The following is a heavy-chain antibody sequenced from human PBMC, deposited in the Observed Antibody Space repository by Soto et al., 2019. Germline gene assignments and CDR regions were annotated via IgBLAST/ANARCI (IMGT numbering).Heavy chain of an antibody. D-gene: IGHD2-2*01. V-gene: IGHV3-23*01. CDR2: ISGSGGST. CDR1: GFTFSSYA. CDR3: AKDAFVVVPAAPIGPSTGMDV. Sequence: QSGGSLRLSCAASGFTFSSYAMSWVRQAPGKGLEWVSAISGSGGSTYYADSVKGRFTISRDNSKNTLYLQMNSLRAEDTAVYYCAKDAFVVVPAAPIGPSTGMDVWGQGTTVTVSS. J-gene: IGHJ6*02.